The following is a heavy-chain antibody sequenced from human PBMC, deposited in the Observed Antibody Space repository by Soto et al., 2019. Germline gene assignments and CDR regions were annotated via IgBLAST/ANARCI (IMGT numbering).Heavy chain of an antibody. CDR1: GFTFSSYG. J-gene: IGHJ6*02. CDR3: AKAKTHGALYYYYGMDV. D-gene: IGHD3-10*01. V-gene: IGHV3-30*18. CDR2: ISYDGSNK. Sequence: GGSLRLSCAASGFTFSSYGMHWVRQAPGKGLEWVAVISYDGSNKYYADSVKGRFTISRDNSKNTLYLQMNSLRAEDTAVYYCAKAKTHGALYYYYGMDVWGQGTTVTVSS.